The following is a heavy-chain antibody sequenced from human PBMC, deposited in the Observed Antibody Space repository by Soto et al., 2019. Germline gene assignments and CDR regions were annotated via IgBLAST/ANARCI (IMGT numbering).Heavy chain of an antibody. CDR1: GASISSSRSY. D-gene: IGHD3-3*01. J-gene: IGHJ4*02. V-gene: IGHV4-39*01. CDR2: FYYTGGT. CDR3: ASPRQGNYDFLSGYYALDY. Sequence: SETLSLTCTVSGASISSSRSYWGWVRQPPGKGLEWIVSFYYTGGTYSTYYNPSLKSRVAISVDTSKSQFSLNLRSVTAADTAVYYCASPRQGNYDFLSGYYALDYWGQGTLVTVSS.